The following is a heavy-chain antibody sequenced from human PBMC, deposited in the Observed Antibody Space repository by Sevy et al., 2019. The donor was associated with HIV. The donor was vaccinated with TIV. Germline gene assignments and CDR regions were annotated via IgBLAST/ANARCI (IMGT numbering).Heavy chain of an antibody. Sequence: SETLSLTCTVSGGSISSSSYYWGWIRQPPGKGLEWIGSIYYSGSTYYNPSLKSRVTISVDTSKNQFSLKLCSVTAADTAVYYCARSNYYDSSGLFDYWGQGTLVTVSS. CDR3: ARSNYYDSSGLFDY. CDR1: GGSISSSSYY. V-gene: IGHV4-39*01. J-gene: IGHJ4*02. D-gene: IGHD3-22*01. CDR2: IYYSGST.